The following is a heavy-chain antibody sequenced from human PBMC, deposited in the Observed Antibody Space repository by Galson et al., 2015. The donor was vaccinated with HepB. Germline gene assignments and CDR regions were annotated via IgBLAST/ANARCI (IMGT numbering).Heavy chain of an antibody. D-gene: IGHD1-26*01. V-gene: IGHV3-30*04. Sequence: SLRLSCAASGFTFSSYAVHWVRQAPGKGLEWVAVISYDGSDKYYADSVKGRFTISRDNSKNTLYLQMNSLRAEDTAVYYCARPRINGSYSFDYWGQGTLVTVSS. CDR1: GFTFSSYA. J-gene: IGHJ4*02. CDR2: ISYDGSDK. CDR3: ARPRINGSYSFDY.